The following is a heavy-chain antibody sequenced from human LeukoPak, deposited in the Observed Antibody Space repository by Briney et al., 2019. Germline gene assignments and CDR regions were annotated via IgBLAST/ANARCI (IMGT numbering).Heavy chain of an antibody. CDR2: ITSSSSYI. V-gene: IGHV3-21*01. CDR3: ARGSGSSVY. CDR1: GFTFSSYN. Sequence: GGSLRLSCAASGFTFSSYNMNWVRQAPGKGLEWVSSITSSSSYIYYADSVKGRFTISRDNAKNSLYLQMNSLRAEDTAVYYCARGSGSSVYWGQGTLVTVSS. D-gene: IGHD1-26*01. J-gene: IGHJ4*02.